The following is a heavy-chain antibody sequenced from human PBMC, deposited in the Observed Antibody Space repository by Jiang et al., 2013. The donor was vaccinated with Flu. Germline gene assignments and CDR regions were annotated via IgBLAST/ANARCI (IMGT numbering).Heavy chain of an antibody. V-gene: IGHV5-10-1*03. CDR3: ARHPAKRFGQLLGHARYWYFDF. CDR2: IDPSDSYS. J-gene: IGHJ2*01. D-gene: IGHD3-10*01. Sequence: VQLVESGAEVKKPGESLRISCKGSGYSFISYWISWVRQMPGKGLEWMGRIDPSDSYSDYSPSFQGHVTISADKSISTAYLQWSSLKASDTAMYYCARHPAKRFGQLLGHARYWYFDFLGPWHPGHCLL. CDR1: GYSFISYW.